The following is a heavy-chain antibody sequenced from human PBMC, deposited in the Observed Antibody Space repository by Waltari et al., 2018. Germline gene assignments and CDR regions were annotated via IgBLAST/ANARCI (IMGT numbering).Heavy chain of an antibody. CDR2: ISYDGSNK. D-gene: IGHD3-10*01. CDR1: GYTFTGYY. Sequence: QVQLVQSGAEVKKPGASVKVSCKASGYTFTGYYMHWVRQAPGQGLEWVAVISYDGSNKYYADSVKGRFTISRDNSKNTLYLQMNSLRAEDTAVYYCARDSGDGGYYGMDVWGQGTTVTVSS. CDR3: ARDSGDGGYYGMDV. V-gene: IGHV3-30*16. J-gene: IGHJ6*02.